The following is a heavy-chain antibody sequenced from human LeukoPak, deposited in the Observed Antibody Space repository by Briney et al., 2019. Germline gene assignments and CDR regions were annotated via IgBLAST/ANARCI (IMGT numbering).Heavy chain of an antibody. Sequence: PGGSLRLSCAASAFTFRSYAMSWVRQAPGKGLEGVSVFYVGGATYYADSVKGRFTISRDNSENTLYLQMKSLRAEDTAVYYCASHSGSNGGFDYWGQGTLVTVSS. CDR1: AFTFRSYA. CDR2: FYVGGAT. V-gene: IGHV3-23*03. J-gene: IGHJ4*02. CDR3: ASHSGSNGGFDY. D-gene: IGHD1-26*01.